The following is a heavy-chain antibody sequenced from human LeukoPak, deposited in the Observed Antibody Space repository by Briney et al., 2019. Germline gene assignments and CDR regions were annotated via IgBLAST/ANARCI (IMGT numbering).Heavy chain of an antibody. CDR1: GFTFSSYE. CDR2: ISGSGSTI. D-gene: IGHD3-10*01. CDR3: AKDLVLWFGELLSKTHAGFYFDY. J-gene: IGHJ4*02. Sequence: SGGSLRLSCAASGFTFSSYEMNWVRQAPGKGLEWVSYISGSGSTIYYADSVKGRFTISRDNAKNSLYLQMNSLRAEDTAVYYCAKDLVLWFGELLSKTHAGFYFDYWGQGTLVTVSS. V-gene: IGHV3-48*03.